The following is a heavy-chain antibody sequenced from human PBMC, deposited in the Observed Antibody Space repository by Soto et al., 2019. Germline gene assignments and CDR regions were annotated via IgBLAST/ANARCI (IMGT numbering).Heavy chain of an antibody. J-gene: IGHJ4*02. CDR2: ISSSSSYI. CDR1: GFTFSSYS. V-gene: IGHV3-21*01. CDR3: ARDTGRDSSGWPASFAY. Sequence: PGGSLRLSCAASGFTFSSYSMNWVRQAPGKGLEWVSSISSSSSYIYYADSVKGRFTISRDNAKNSLYLQMNSLRAEDTAVYYCARDTGRDSSGWPASFAYWGQGTLVTVSS. D-gene: IGHD6-19*01.